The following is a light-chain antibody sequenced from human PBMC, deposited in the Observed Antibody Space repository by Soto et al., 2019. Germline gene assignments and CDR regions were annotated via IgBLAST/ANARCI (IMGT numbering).Light chain of an antibody. J-gene: IGLJ1*01. Sequence: QSVLTEPAWVSVSPGQSITISCTGTSSDVGGYNYVSWYQQHPGKASKLMIYAVTDRPSGVSSRFSGSKSGNTASLTISGLQAEDEADYYCSSYTSSSTLFGTGTKVTVL. CDR1: SSDVGGYNY. CDR2: AVT. CDR3: SSYTSSSTL. V-gene: IGLV2-14*01.